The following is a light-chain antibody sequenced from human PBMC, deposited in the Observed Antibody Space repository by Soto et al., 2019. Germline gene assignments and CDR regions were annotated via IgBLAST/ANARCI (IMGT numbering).Light chain of an antibody. CDR2: DVS. CDR1: SSDVGGYNY. J-gene: IGLJ7*01. Sequence: QSALTQPRSVSGSPGQSVTISCTGTSSDVGGYNYVSWYQQYPGKAPKLMIYDVSERPSGVPDRFSGSKSGNTASLTISGLQAEDEADYYCCSYAGSHSYVFGAGTQLTVL. V-gene: IGLV2-11*01. CDR3: CSYAGSHSYV.